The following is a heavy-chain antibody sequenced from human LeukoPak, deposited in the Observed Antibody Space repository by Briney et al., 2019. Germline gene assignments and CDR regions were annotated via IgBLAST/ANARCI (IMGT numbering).Heavy chain of an antibody. Sequence: SETLSLTCAVYGGSFSGYYWSWIRQPPGKGLEWTGEINHSGSTNYNPSLKSRVTISVDTSKNQFSLKLSSVTAADTAVYYCARLCSSTSCIWGYYYGMDVWGQGTTVTVSS. CDR3: ARLCSSTSCIWGYYYGMDV. CDR1: GGSFSGYY. V-gene: IGHV4-34*01. CDR2: INHSGST. D-gene: IGHD2-2*01. J-gene: IGHJ6*02.